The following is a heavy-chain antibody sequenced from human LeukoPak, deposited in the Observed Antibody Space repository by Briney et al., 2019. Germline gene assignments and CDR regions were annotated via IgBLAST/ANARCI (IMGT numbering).Heavy chain of an antibody. CDR1: GFTFSSYG. CDR2: ISYDGSNK. CDR3: ANSGYTHDSSGYYFLY. Sequence: GGSLRLSCAASGFTFSSYGMHWVRQAPGKGLEWVAVISYDGSNKYYADSVKGRFTISRDNSKNTLYLQMNSLRAEDTAVYYCANSGYTHDSSGYYFLYWGQGTLVTVSS. V-gene: IGHV3-30*18. D-gene: IGHD3-22*01. J-gene: IGHJ4*02.